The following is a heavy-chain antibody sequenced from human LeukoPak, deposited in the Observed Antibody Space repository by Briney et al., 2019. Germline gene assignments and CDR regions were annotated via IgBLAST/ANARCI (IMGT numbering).Heavy chain of an antibody. CDR2: ISWNSGSI. V-gene: IGHV3-9*01. J-gene: IGHJ3*02. CDR3: AKVADYYDSSGPDI. D-gene: IGHD3-22*01. CDR1: GFTFDDYA. Sequence: GRSLRLSCAVSGFTFDDYAMHWVRQAPGKGLEWVSGISWNSGSIGYADSVKGRFTVSRDNAKNSLYLQMNSLRAEDTALYYCAKVADYYDSSGPDIWGQGTMVTVSS.